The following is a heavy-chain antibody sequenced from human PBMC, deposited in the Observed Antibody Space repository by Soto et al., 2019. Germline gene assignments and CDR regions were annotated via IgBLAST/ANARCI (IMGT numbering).Heavy chain of an antibody. Sequence: QVQLVQSGAEVKKPGSSVKVSCKSSGGTYSPYTINWVRQAPGQGLEWMGRIIPFLGVTNYGLKFQARVTTPAKKAKNTAYREGRGWKLKDTAVNSGARDWEIPVPTCSWGGWGGGGPLVPVSS. D-gene: IGHD1-26*01. CDR1: GGTYSPYT. CDR2: IIPFLGVT. V-gene: IGHV1-69*02. J-gene: IGHJ4*02. CDR3: ARDWEIPVPTCSWGGW.